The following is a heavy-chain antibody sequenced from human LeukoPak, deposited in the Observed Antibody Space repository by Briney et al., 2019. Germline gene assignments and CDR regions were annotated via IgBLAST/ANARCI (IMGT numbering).Heavy chain of an antibody. D-gene: IGHD2-21*02. CDR3: ARDHCGGDCVIDY. V-gene: IGHV3-7*01. J-gene: IGHJ4*02. CDR1: GFTFSSYW. CDR2: IKQDGSEK. Sequence: GGSLRLSCAASGFTFSSYWMSWVRQAPGKGLEWVANIKQDGSEKYYVDSVKGRFIISRDNAKNSLYLQMNSLRAEDTAVYYCARDHCGGDCVIDYWGQGTLVTVSS.